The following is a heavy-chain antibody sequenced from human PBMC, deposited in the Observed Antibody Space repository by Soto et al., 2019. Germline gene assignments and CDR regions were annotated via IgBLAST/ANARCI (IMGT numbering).Heavy chain of an antibody. Sequence: GGSLRLSCAASGFTFSSYGMHWVRQAPGKGLEWVAVIWYDGSNKYYADSVKGRFTISRDSSKNTLYLQMNSLRAEDTAVYYCAKTTYGSGPDSYYMDVWGKGTTVTVSS. CDR1: GFTFSSYG. CDR3: AKTTYGSGPDSYYMDV. J-gene: IGHJ6*03. D-gene: IGHD3-10*01. V-gene: IGHV3-33*06. CDR2: IWYDGSNK.